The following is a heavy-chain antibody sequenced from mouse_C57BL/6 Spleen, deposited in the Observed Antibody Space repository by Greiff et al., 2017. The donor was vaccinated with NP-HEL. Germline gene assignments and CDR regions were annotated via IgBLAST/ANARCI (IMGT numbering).Heavy chain of an antibody. CDR2: IDPSDSYT. D-gene: IGHD1-1*01. Sequence: VQLQQPGAELVKPGASVKLSCKASGYTFTSYWMQWVKQRPGQGLEWIGEIDPSDSYTNYNQKFKGKATLTVDTSSSTAYMQLSSLTSEDSAVYYCARSVLRYYYFDYWGQGTTLTVSS. J-gene: IGHJ2*01. CDR3: ARSVLRYYYFDY. CDR1: GYTFTSYW. V-gene: IGHV1-50*01.